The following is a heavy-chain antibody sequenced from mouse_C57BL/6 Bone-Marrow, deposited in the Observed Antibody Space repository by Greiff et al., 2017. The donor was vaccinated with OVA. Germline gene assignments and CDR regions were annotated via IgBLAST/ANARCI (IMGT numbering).Heavy chain of an antibody. CDR3: TTEGDTLWDY. CDR1: GFNIKDDY. CDR2: IDPENGDT. Sequence: VQLQQSGAELVRPGASVKLSCTASGFNIKDDYMHWVKQRPEQGLEWIGWIDPENGDTEYASKFQGKATITADTSSNTAYLQLSSLTSEDTAVYYCTTEGDTLWDYWGQGTTLTVSS. J-gene: IGHJ2*01. D-gene: IGHD3-3*01. V-gene: IGHV14-4*01.